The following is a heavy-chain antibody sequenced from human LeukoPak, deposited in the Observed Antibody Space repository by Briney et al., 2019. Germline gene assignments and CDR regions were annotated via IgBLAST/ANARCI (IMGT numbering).Heavy chain of an antibody. Sequence: SETLSLTCSVSGGSISSHYWCWIRQPPGKGLEWIGCVYYSGSTNYNPSLKSRVTISVDTSKNQFSLKLSSVTAADTAVYYCARLVVGATLYFDYWGQGTLVTVSS. CDR3: ARLVVGATLYFDY. J-gene: IGHJ4*02. CDR1: GGSISSHY. V-gene: IGHV4-59*11. D-gene: IGHD1-26*01. CDR2: VYYSGST.